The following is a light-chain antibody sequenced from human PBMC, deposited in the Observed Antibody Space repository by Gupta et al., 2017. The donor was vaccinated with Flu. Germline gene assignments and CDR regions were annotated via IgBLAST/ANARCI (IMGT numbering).Light chain of an antibody. CDR2: ETS. CDR1: QNVDRW. V-gene: IGKV1-5*03. J-gene: IGKJ2*03. CDR3: QRYDTFPNS. Sequence: NQMPQSPSTLSASVGDRVTITCRASQNVDRWLAWYQQRPGRAPKLLIYETSNLESGVPSRFSGSGSGTEFTLTISSLQPDDFATYFCQRYDTFPNSFGQGTKVEIK.